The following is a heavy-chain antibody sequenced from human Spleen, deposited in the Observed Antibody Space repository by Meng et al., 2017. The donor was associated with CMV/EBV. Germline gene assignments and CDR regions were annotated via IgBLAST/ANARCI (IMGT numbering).Heavy chain of an antibody. J-gene: IGHJ6*02. CDR1: GFTFSRFW. V-gene: IGHV3-7*01. D-gene: IGHD3-10*01. CDR3: ARGELRQLRNYYGMDV. CDR2: IKEDGSEK. Sequence: GGSLRLSCVVSGFTFSRFWMSWVRQAPGKGLEWVANIKEDGSEKYYVDSVKGRFTISRDNAKTSLYLQMNSLRAEDTAVYYCARGELRQLRNYYGMDVWGQGTTVTVSS.